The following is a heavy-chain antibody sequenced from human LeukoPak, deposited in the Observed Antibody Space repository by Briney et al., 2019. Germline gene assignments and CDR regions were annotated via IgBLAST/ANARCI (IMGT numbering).Heavy chain of an antibody. V-gene: IGHV4-59*01. J-gene: IGHJ4*02. CDR1: GXSIGTYY. Sequence: SETLSLTCTVSGXSIGTYYWSWIRQPPGKGLEWIGYIYYSGIANYNPSLTSRVTISVDTSKNQFSLKLSSVTAADTAVYYCARDGDTSKFDYWGQGTLVTVSP. CDR2: IYYSGIA. D-gene: IGHD2-21*02. CDR3: ARDGDTSKFDY.